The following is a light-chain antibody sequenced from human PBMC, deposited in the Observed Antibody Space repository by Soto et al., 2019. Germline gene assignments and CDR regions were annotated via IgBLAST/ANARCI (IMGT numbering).Light chain of an antibody. CDR3: PQYWPSPLVP. Sequence: EIVLTQSPGTLSLSPGERATLSCRSSQSLSSNYLAWYQQKPGQAPRLLIYAASTRATGIPDRFSGSGSGDGPPLTISRLEAEGFALYFRPQYWPSPLVPFGQGTRLEI. V-gene: IGKV3-20*01. CDR1: QSLSSNY. CDR2: AAS. J-gene: IGKJ2*01.